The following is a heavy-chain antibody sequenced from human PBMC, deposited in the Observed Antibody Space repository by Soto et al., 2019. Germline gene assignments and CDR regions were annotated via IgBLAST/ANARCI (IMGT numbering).Heavy chain of an antibody. Sequence: GESLKISCAASGFTFSSYAMRWVRQAPGKGLEWVSAISGSGGSTYYADSVKGRFTISRDNSKNTQYLQMNSLRAEDTAVYYCAKEPSITIFEEGGWFDPWGQGTLVTVSS. CDR3: AKEPSITIFEEGGWFDP. J-gene: IGHJ5*02. CDR2: ISGSGGST. D-gene: IGHD3-3*01. V-gene: IGHV3-23*01. CDR1: GFTFSSYA.